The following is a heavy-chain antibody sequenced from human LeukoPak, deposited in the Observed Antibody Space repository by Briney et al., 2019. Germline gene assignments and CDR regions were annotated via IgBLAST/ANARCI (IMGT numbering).Heavy chain of an antibody. J-gene: IGHJ4*02. D-gene: IGHD1-26*01. CDR1: GFTFSSYW. V-gene: IGHV3-23*01. CDR3: AKTMGAIDHDC. Sequence: GGSLRLSCAASGFTFSSYWMTWVRQAPGKGLEWVSTITNSGGRTYYADSVKGRFTNSRDNSKNTLYLQMNSLRAEDTAVYFCAKTMGAIDHDCWGQGTLVTVSS. CDR2: ITNSGGRT.